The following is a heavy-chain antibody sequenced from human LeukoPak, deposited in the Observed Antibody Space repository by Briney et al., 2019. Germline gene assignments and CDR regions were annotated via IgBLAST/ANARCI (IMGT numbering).Heavy chain of an antibody. V-gene: IGHV4-30-2*01. Sequence: SETLSLTCAVSGGSISSGGYSWSWIRQPPGKGPEWIGYIYHSGSTYYNPSLKSRVTISVDRSKNQFSLKLSSVTAADTAVYYCAREARQLGFDYWGQGTLVTVSS. CDR2: IYHSGST. CDR1: GGSISSGGYS. J-gene: IGHJ4*02. CDR3: AREARQLGFDY. D-gene: IGHD5-18*01.